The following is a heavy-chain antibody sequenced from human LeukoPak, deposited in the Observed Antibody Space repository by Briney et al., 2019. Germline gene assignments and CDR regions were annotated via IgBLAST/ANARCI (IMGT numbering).Heavy chain of an antibody. Sequence: PSETLSLTCTVSGGSISSYYWSWIRQPPGKGLECIGGIYFSGSTYYNPSLRSRVTISLDTSKKQLSLKLSSVTAADTAVYYCARHNGGGVGSYVAPGPPDYFDYWGQGNLVTVST. CDR1: GGSISSYY. CDR3: ARHNGGGVGSYVAPGPPDYFDY. V-gene: IGHV4-39*01. J-gene: IGHJ4*02. D-gene: IGHD1-26*01. CDR2: IYFSGST.